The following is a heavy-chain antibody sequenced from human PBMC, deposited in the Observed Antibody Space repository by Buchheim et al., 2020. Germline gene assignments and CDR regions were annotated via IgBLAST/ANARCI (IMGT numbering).Heavy chain of an antibody. CDR3: ATVTTGH. D-gene: IGHD4-17*01. CDR1: GFTFSDSY. Sequence: EVQLVESGGGLVQPGGSLRISCAVSGFTFSDSYMQWVRQATGKGLVWVSRINPDGSSSTYAASLKGRFTISRDNAKRTVYLQMNSLGVEDTAVYYCATVTTGHWGQGTL. CDR2: INPDGSSS. V-gene: IGHV3-74*03. J-gene: IGHJ4*02.